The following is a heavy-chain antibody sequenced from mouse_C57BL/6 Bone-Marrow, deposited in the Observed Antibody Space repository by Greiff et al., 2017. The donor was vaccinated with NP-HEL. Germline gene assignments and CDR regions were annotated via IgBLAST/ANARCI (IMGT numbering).Heavy chain of an antibody. D-gene: IGHD1-1*01. J-gene: IGHJ1*03. CDR1: GYTFTSYW. Sequence: QVQLQQPGAELVKPGASVKLSCKASGYTFTSYWMQWVKQRPGQGLEWIGEIDPSDRYTNYNQKFKGKATLTVDTSSSTAYMQLSSLTSEDAAVYYCERALTTVVPHWYFDVWGTGTTVTVSS. CDR2: IDPSDRYT. CDR3: ERALTTVVPHWYFDV. V-gene: IGHV1-50*01.